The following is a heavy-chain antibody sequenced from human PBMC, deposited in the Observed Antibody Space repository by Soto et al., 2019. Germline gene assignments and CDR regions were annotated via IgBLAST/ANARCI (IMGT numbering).Heavy chain of an antibody. Sequence: SETLSLTCTVSGGSISSSSYYWGWIRQPPGKGLEWIGSIYYSGSTYYNPSLKSRVTISVDTSKNQFSLKLSSVTAADTAVYYCAGLMTGYYRGYAWGLHFDYWGQGTLVTVSS. V-gene: IGHV4-39*01. CDR3: AGLMTGYYRGYAWGLHFDY. J-gene: IGHJ4*02. CDR1: GGSISSSSYY. D-gene: IGHD3-9*01. CDR2: IYYSGST.